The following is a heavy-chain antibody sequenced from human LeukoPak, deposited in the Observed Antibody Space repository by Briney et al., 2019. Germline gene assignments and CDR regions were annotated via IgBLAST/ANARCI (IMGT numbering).Heavy chain of an antibody. CDR1: GGTFSSYA. J-gene: IGHJ6*03. CDR2: IIPIFGTA. Sequence: SVKVSCKASGGTFSSYAISWVRQAPGQGLEWMGGIIPIFGTANYAQKFQGRVTITADESTSTAYMELSSLRSEDTAVYYCARSLWFGELSRYYYMDVWGKGTTVTISS. D-gene: IGHD3-10*01. CDR3: ARSLWFGELSRYYYMDV. V-gene: IGHV1-69*13.